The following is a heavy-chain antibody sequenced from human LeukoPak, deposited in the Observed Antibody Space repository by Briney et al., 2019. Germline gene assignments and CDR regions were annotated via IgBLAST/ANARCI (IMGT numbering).Heavy chain of an antibody. CDR1: GFTFDDYA. D-gene: IGHD3-22*01. J-gene: IGHJ3*02. V-gene: IGHV3-9*01. Sequence: GGSLRLSCAASGFTFDDYAMHWVRQAPGKGLEWVSGISWNSGSIGYADSVKGRFTISRDNAKNSLYLQMNSLRAEDTALYYCAKGAMIVVVTSAFDIWGQGTMVTVSS. CDR3: AKGAMIVVVTSAFDI. CDR2: ISWNSGSI.